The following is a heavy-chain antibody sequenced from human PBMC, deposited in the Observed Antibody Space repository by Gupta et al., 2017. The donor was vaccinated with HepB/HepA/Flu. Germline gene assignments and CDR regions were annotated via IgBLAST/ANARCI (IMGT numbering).Heavy chain of an antibody. CDR2: IDWTDDK. CDR3: ARSVGDFWSGYLDS. V-gene: IGHV2-70*01. Sequence: QVTLRESGPALVKPTQTLTLTCTFSGFSLSTRKMCVNWIRQSPGKALEWLAVIDWTDDKYYSRSLKTRLTISKDTSKNQVVLTMTNMDPVDTATYYCARSVGDFWSGYLDSWGQGARVTVSS. CDR1: GFSLSTRKMC. J-gene: IGHJ4*02. D-gene: IGHD3-3*01.